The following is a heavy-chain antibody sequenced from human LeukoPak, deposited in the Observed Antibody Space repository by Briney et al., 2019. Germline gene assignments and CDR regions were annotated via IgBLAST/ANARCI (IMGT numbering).Heavy chain of an antibody. CDR1: GGSISSSNW. Sequence: SETLSINCTVSGGSISSSNWWSWVRQPPGKGLEWIGEIYHSGSTNYNPSLKSRVTISVDKSKHQFSLKLSSVTAADTAVYYCARGTYYGSGPQWYYFDYWGQGTLVTVSS. V-gene: IGHV4-4*02. CDR3: ARGTYYGSGPQWYYFDY. J-gene: IGHJ4*02. D-gene: IGHD3-10*01. CDR2: IYHSGST.